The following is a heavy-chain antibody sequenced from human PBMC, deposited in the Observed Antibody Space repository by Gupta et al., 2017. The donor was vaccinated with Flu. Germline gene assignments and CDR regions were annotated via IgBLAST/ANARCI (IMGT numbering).Heavy chain of an antibody. CDR1: YG. CDR2: FSYDGYNR. J-gene: IGHJ6*03. Sequence: YGMHWVRQAAGKGLDWVAVFSYDGYNRYYADYVKGRFTISRDNSKNTLYLQMNSLRPEDTAVYYCAKAETGGYYYFYMDVWGKGATVTVSS. V-gene: IGHV3-30*18. D-gene: IGHD7-27*01. CDR3: AKAETGGYYYFYMDV.